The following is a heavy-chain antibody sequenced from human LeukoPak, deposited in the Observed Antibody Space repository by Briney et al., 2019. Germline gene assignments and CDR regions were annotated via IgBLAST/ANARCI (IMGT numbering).Heavy chain of an antibody. D-gene: IGHD3-3*01. Sequence: ASVKVSRKASGYTFTGYYMHWVRQAPGQGLEWMGWINPNSGGTNYAQKFQGRVTMTRDTSISTAYMELSRLRSDDTAVYYCARDFLGTYYDFWSGYYRSAFDIWGQGTMVTVSS. J-gene: IGHJ3*02. V-gene: IGHV1-2*02. CDR2: INPNSGGT. CDR1: GYTFTGYY. CDR3: ARDFLGTYYDFWSGYYRSAFDI.